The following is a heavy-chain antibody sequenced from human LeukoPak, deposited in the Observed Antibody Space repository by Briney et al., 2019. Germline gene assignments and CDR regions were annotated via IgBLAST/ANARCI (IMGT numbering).Heavy chain of an antibody. CDR3: ARGVTMIVVVITALNAFDI. J-gene: IGHJ3*02. CDR1: GGSISSSSYY. Sequence: SETLSLTCTVSGGSISSSSYYWGWIRQPPGKGLEWIGSIYYSGSTYYNPSLKSRVTISVDTSKNQSSLKLSSVTAADTAVYYCARGVTMIVVVITALNAFDIWGQGTMVTVSS. CDR2: IYYSGST. D-gene: IGHD3-22*01. V-gene: IGHV4-39*07.